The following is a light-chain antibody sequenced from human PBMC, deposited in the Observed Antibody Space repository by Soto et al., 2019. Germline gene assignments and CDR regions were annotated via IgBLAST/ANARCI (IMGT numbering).Light chain of an antibody. V-gene: IGKV3-15*01. J-gene: IGKJ1*01. CDR2: DAS. Sequence: ILMTQSPATLSVSPGERATLSCRASQSVSNNLAWYQQKPGQAPRLLIYDASTRATGIPAWFSGSGSGTEFTLTISGLQSEDFAVYYCQQYNIWPPWTFGQGTKVEVK. CDR1: QSVSNN. CDR3: QQYNIWPPWT.